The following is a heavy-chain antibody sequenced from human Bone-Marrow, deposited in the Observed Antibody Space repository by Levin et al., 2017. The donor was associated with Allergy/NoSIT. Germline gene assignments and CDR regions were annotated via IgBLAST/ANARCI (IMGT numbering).Heavy chain of an antibody. J-gene: IGHJ4*02. CDR3: AKESHRGYSGYDYRGALVEGQFDY. CDR2: ISWNSGSI. V-gene: IGHV3-9*01. Sequence: SLKISCAASGFTFDDYAMHWVRQAPGKGLEWVSGISWNSGSIGYADSVKGRFTISRDNAKNSLYLQMNSLRAEDTALYYCAKESHRGYSGYDYRGALVEGQFDYWGQGTLVTVSS. CDR1: GFTFDDYA. D-gene: IGHD5-12*01.